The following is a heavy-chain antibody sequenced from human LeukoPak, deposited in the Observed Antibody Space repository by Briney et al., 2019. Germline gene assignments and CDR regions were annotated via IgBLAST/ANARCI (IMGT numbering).Heavy chain of an antibody. Sequence: GGSLRLSCAASGFNFIDYSMNWVRQAPGKGLEWISYIGISSGNTKYADSVKGRFTISRDKARNSLYLQMNSLRVEDTAVYYCARGRSVAAGTTTDYWGRGTLVTVSS. CDR3: ARGRSVAAGTTTDY. D-gene: IGHD1-7*01. J-gene: IGHJ4*02. CDR2: IGISSGNT. V-gene: IGHV3-48*01. CDR1: GFNFIDYS.